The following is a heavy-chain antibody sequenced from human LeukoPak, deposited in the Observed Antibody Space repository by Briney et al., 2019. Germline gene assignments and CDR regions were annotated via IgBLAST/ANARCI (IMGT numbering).Heavy chain of an antibody. V-gene: IGHV1-69*06. CDR2: IIPIFGTA. J-gene: IGHJ5*02. CDR1: GDTFTTYA. CDR3: ARDQSGFWSGYYHHNWFDP. D-gene: IGHD3-3*01. Sequence: ASVKVSCKTSGDTFTTYAIIWVRQAPGQGLEWMGGIIPIFGTANYAQKFQGRVTITADKSTSTAYMELSSLRSEDTAVYYCARDQSGFWSGYYHHNWFDPWGQGTLVTVSS.